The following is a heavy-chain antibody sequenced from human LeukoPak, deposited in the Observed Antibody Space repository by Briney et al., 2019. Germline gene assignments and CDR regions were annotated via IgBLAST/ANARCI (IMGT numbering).Heavy chain of an antibody. CDR2: ISTSSSYI. CDR3: AKDPRDHSYGWSWRYFDY. J-gene: IGHJ4*02. D-gene: IGHD5-18*01. CDR1: GFTFSSYS. Sequence: PGGSLRLSCAASGFTFSSYSMNWVRQAPGKGLEWVSFISTSSSYIYYADSLKGRFTISRDNAKKSLYLQINSLRAEDTAVYYCAKDPRDHSYGWSWRYFDYWGQGTLVTVSS. V-gene: IGHV3-21*01.